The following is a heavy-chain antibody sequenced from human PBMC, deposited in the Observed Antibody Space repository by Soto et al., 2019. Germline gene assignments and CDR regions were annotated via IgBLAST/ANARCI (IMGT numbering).Heavy chain of an antibody. D-gene: IGHD2-15*01. CDR2: IIPLYGTV. CDR1: GGTFSSYV. J-gene: IGHJ5*02. CDR3: ARDLGGCSGGSCRYNWFDP. V-gene: IGHV1-69*06. Sequence: QVQLVQSGAEVKKPGSSVKVSCKASGGTFSSYVISWVRQAPGQGLEWMGGIIPLYGTVNYAQRFQDRVTINADTFSSTAYMELRSLRSDDTAVYYCARDLGGCSGGSCRYNWFDPWGQGTLVTVSS.